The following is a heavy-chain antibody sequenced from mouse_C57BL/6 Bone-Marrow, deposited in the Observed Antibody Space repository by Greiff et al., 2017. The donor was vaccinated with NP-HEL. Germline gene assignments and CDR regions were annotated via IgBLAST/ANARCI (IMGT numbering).Heavy chain of an antibody. CDR3: ARHDSSGYNYFDY. CDR2: ISNLAYSI. J-gene: IGHJ2*01. Sequence: EVKLVESGGGLVQPGGSLKLSCAASGFTFSDNGMAWVRQAPRKGPEWVAFISNLAYSIYYADTVTGRFTISRENAKNTLYLEMSSLRSEDTAMYYCARHDSSGYNYFDYWGQGTTLTVSS. D-gene: IGHD3-2*02. V-gene: IGHV5-15*01. CDR1: GFTFSDNG.